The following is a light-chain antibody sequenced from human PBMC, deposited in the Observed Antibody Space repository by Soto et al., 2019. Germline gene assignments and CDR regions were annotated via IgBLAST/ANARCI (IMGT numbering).Light chain of an antibody. CDR1: QSVSSW. J-gene: IGKJ3*01. CDR2: SAA. CDR3: HQSNTYVT. Sequence: DIQMTQSPSTLSSSVGDRVTITCRASQSVSSWLSWYQQKPGTDPPLLIYSAASIESGVPSRFSGSGSGTVFTLTIRSLQPDDVATYYCHQSNTYVTFGPGTKVDIK. V-gene: IGKV1-5*03.